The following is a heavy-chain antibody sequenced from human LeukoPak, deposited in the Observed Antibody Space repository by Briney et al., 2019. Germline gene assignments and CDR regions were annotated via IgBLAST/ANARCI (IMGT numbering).Heavy chain of an antibody. V-gene: IGHV4-34*01. D-gene: IGHD3-10*01. Sequence: SETLSLTCAVYGGSFSGYYWSWIRQPPGKGLEWIGEINHSGSTNYNPSLKSRVTISVDTSKNQFSLKLSSVTAADTAVYYCARNMVDWGQGTLVIVSS. CDR3: ARNMVD. CDR1: GGSFSGYY. CDR2: INHSGST. J-gene: IGHJ4*02.